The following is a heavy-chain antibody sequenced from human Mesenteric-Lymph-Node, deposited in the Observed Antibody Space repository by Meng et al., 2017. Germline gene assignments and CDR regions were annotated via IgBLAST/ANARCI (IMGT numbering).Heavy chain of an antibody. CDR2: IWYDGTDK. Sequence: QVQLVESGGGVAQPGRSLRRSCAVSGFTFGTYGMHWVRQAPGKGLEWVAVIWYDGTDKFYGDSVKGRFTISRDNSKNTLFLQMNSLTVDDTAVYYCARADDNWIIIEYWGQGTLVTVSS. J-gene: IGHJ4*02. CDR1: GFTFGTYG. CDR3: ARADDNWIIIEY. V-gene: IGHV3-33*01. D-gene: IGHD1-20*01.